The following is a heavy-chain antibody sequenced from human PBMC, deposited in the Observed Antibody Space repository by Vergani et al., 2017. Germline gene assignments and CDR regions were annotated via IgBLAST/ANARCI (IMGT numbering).Heavy chain of an antibody. V-gene: IGHV1-2*02. D-gene: IGHD3-22*01. J-gene: IGHJ4*02. CDR3: ARDGGPRGWYYYDSSGYYPYYFDY. CDR2: INTNSGGT. CDR1: GYTFTGYY. Sequence: QVQLVQSGAEVKKPGASVKVSCKASGYTFTGYYMHWVRQAPGQGLEWMGWINTNSGGTNYAQKFQSRVTMTRDTSISTAYMELSRLRSDDTAVYYCARDGGPRGWYYYDSSGYYPYYFDYWGQGTLVTVSS.